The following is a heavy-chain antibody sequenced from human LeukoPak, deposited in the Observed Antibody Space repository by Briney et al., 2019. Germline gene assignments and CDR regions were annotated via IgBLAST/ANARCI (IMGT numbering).Heavy chain of an antibody. J-gene: IGHJ3*02. CDR2: IYYSGST. V-gene: IGHV4-59*12. CDR3: ASLWFGESPNDAFDI. Sequence: SETLSLTCTVSGGSISSYYWSWIRQPPGKGLEWIGYIYYSGSTYYNPSLKSRVTISVDTSKNQFSLKLSSVTAADTAVYYCASLWFGESPNDAFDIWGQGTMVTVSS. CDR1: GGSISSYY. D-gene: IGHD3-10*01.